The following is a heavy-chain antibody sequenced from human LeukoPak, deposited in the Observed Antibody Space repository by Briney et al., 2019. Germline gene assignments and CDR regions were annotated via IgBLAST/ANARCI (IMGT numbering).Heavy chain of an antibody. J-gene: IGHJ4*02. CDR2: IESETDGGTT. CDR3: TTEVSGSHTN. V-gene: IGHV3-15*04. CDR1: GFTFSSYE. D-gene: IGHD1-26*01. Sequence: GGSLRLSCAASGFTFSSYEMNWVRQTPGKGLEWVGLIESETDGGTTGYAAPVKGRFAISRDDSENTLYLQMNSLKAEDAAIYYCTTEVSGSHTNWGQGTLVTVSS.